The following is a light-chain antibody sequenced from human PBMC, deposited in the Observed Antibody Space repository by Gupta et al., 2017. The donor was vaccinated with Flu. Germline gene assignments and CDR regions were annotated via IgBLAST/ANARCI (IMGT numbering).Light chain of an antibody. CDR3: QSADSSGTYPLYA. J-gene: IGLJ1*01. Sequence: SYELTQPPSVSVSPGQTARITCPGDALPKQYAYWYQQKPGQAPVLVIYKDSERPSGIPERFSGSSSGTTVTLTISGVQAEDEADYYCQSADSSGTYPLYAFGTGTKVTVL. V-gene: IGLV3-25*02. CDR1: ALPKQY. CDR2: KDS.